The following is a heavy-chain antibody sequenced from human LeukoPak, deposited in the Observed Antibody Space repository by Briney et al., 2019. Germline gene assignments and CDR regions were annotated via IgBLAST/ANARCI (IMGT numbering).Heavy chain of an antibody. V-gene: IGHV3-15*01. J-gene: IGHJ6*02. D-gene: IGHD3-16*01. CDR2: IKSKTDGGTT. CDR3: TTDRRYYDYVWGSPGMDV. CDR1: GFTFSNAW. Sequence: GGSLRLPCAASGFTFSNAWMSWVRQAPGKGLEWVGRIKSKTDGGTTDYAAPVKGRFTISRDDSKKNTLYLQMNSLKTEDTAVYYCTTDRRYYDYVWGSPGMDVWGQGTTVTVSS.